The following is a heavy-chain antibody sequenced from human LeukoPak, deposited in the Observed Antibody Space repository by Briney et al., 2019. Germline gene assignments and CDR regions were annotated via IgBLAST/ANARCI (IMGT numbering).Heavy chain of an antibody. V-gene: IGHV4-39*07. CDR2: IYYSEST. Sequence: KPSETLSLTCTVSSGSIRSSSYYWGWIRQPPGKGLEWIGNIYYSESTYYNPSLKSRVTISLDTSKNQFSLKLSSVTAADTAVYYCARRRVGGRPYYYYMDVWGKGTTVTISS. J-gene: IGHJ6*03. D-gene: IGHD1-26*01. CDR3: ARRRVGGRPYYYYMDV. CDR1: SGSIRSSSYY.